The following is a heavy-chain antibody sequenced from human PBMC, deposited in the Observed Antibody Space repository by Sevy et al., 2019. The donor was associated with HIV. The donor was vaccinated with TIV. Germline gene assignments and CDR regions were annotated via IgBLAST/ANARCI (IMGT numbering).Heavy chain of an antibody. V-gene: IGHV3-23*01. CDR2: ISGTGGSGDKT. D-gene: IGHD3-10*01. CDR1: GFMFSNYA. Sequence: GGSLRLSCAASGFMFSNYAMNWVRQAPGKGLEWVAGISGTGGSGDKTNYADSVKGRFTISRDDSKNTVYLQMNSLRAEDTAIYYCARRFASGSYYLDNWGQGTLTTVSS. CDR3: ARRFASGSYYLDN. J-gene: IGHJ4*02.